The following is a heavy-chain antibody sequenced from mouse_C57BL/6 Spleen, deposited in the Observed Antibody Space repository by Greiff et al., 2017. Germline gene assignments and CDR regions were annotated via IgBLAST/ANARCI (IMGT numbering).Heavy chain of an antibody. J-gene: IGHJ4*01. Sequence: VQLQQSGPELVKPGASVKMSCKASGYTFTDYNMHWVKQSHGKSLEWIGYINPNNGGTSYNQKFKGKATLTVNKSSSTAYVELRSLTSEDSAVYFCEGITTVHYYALDYWGQGTLVTVSA. V-gene: IGHV1-22*01. CDR1: GYTFTDYN. CDR2: INPNNGGT. CDR3: EGITTVHYYALDY. D-gene: IGHD1-1*01.